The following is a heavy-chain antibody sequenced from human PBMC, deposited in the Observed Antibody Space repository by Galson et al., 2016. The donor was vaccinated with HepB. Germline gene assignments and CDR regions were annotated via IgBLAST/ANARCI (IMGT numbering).Heavy chain of an antibody. CDR3: ARAPGRYCSGGFCYSNPDYNGMDV. CDR1: RFTFSSYS. Sequence: SLRLSCAASRFTFSSYSMNWVRQAPGKGLEWISSITSRSNYRYYADSVKGRFTISRDNTKNSLYLQMNSLRAEDTAVYYCARAPGRYCSGGFCYSNPDYNGMDVWGQGTTVIVSS. J-gene: IGHJ6*02. V-gene: IGHV3-21*01. CDR2: ITSRSNYR. D-gene: IGHD2-15*01.